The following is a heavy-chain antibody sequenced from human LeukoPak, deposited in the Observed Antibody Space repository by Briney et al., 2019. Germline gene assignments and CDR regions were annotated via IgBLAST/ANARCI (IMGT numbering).Heavy chain of an antibody. D-gene: IGHD3-3*01. CDR1: GYTFTCYY. V-gene: IGHV1-2*02. J-gene: IGHJ3*02. CDR2: SNPNSGGT. CDR3: ARTPYDFWSGYYYSSWAFVI. Sequence: ASVKVSCKASGYTFTCYYMHWLRQAPGQGREWRGWSNPNSGGTNYAQKFQGRVTMTRDTSISTPYMELSRLRSDDTAVYYCARTPYDFWSGYYYSSWAFVIWGQGTMVTVSS.